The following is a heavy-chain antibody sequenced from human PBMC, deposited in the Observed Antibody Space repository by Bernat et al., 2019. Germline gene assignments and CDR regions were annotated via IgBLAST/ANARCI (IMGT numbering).Heavy chain of an antibody. CDR2: ISPDSRFI. J-gene: IGHJ4*02. CDR3: ARAIPSSLINY. CDR1: GFTFDTYT. Sequence: EVQLVESGGGLVKAGGSLRLSCAASGFTFDTYTMIWVRQAPGKGLEWVSSISPDSRFIFYADSVGGRFTISRDNTKNSLYLQMSSLRAEDTAVYYCARAIPSSLINYWGQGTLVTVSS. V-gene: IGHV3-21*01. D-gene: IGHD2-2*01.